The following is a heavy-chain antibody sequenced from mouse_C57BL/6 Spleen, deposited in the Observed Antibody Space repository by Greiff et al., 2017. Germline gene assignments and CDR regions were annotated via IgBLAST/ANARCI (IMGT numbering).Heavy chain of an antibody. CDR2: IEPNSGGT. V-gene: IGHV1-72*01. CDR3: AREREYYDYDGFAY. D-gene: IGHD2-4*01. J-gene: IGHJ3*01. CDR1: GYTFTSYW. Sequence: QVQLQQSGAELVKPGASVKLSCKASGYTFTSYWMHWVKQRPGRGLEWIGRIEPNSGGTKYNEKFKSKATLTVDKPSSTAYMQLSSLTSEDSAVYYCAREREYYDYDGFAYWGQGTLVTVSA.